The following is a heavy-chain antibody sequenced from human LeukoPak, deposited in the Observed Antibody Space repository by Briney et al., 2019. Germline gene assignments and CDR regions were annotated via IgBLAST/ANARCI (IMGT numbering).Heavy chain of an antibody. D-gene: IGHD6-19*01. CDR1: GYTFTGYG. CDR3: ASAMSIAVAGTGVFDI. V-gene: IGHV1-18*01. J-gene: IGHJ3*02. Sequence: ASVKVSCKASGYTFTGYGISWVRQAPGQGLEWMGWISAYNGNTNYAQKLQGRVTMTTDTSTSTAYMELRSLRSDDTAVYYCASAMSIAVAGTGVFDIWGQGTMVTVSS. CDR2: ISAYNGNT.